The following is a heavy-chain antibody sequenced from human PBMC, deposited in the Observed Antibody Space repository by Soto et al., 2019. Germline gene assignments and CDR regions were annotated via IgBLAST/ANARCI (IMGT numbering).Heavy chain of an antibody. Sequence: QVQLVQSGAEVKKPGSSVKVSCKASGGTFSSYAISWVRQAPGQGLEWMGGIIPIFGTANYAQKFQGRVTITADESTSTAYMELSSLRSEDTAVYFFAREGASGSHIGYWGQGTLVTVSS. V-gene: IGHV1-69*01. CDR3: AREGASGSHIGY. D-gene: IGHD3-22*01. CDR2: IIPIFGTA. CDR1: GGTFSSYA. J-gene: IGHJ4*02.